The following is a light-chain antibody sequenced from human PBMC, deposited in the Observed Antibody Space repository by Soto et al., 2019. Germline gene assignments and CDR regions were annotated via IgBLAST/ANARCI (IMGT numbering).Light chain of an antibody. CDR2: DAS. J-gene: IGKJ1*01. Sequence: DIQMTQSPSTLSASLGDRVTITCRASQSISNWLAWYQQKPGKAPKLLIYDASSLDSRVPSRFSGSGSGTEFTLTISSLQPDDFATYYCQHYQSYLWTFDQGTKVDI. V-gene: IGKV1-5*01. CDR3: QHYQSYLWT. CDR1: QSISNW.